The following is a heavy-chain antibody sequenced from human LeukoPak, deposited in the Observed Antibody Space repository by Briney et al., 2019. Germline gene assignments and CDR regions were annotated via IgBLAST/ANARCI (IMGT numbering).Heavy chain of an antibody. CDR1: SGSISTSNYY. V-gene: IGHV4-39*07. CDR2: IYYSGST. D-gene: IGHD3-10*01. CDR3: ARGDSPAVPFDY. J-gene: IGHJ4*02. Sequence: PSETLSLTCTVSSGSISTSNYYWGWVRQPPGKALEWIGSIYYSGSTYYNPSLKSRVTISVDTSKNQFSLKLSSVTAADTAVYYCARGDSPAVPFDYWGQGTLVTVSS.